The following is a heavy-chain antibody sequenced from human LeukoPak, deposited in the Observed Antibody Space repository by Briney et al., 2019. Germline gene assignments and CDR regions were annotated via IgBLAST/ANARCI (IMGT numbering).Heavy chain of an antibody. CDR1: GFTFSSYG. CDR3: AKRGSPTTATYPDY. Sequence: GGSLRLSCAASGFTFSSYGMHWVRQAPGKGLEWVAFISYDGSNKYYADSVKGRFTISRDNSKNTVNLQMNSLRAEDTAVYYCAKRGSPTTATYPDYWGQGTLVTVSS. CDR2: ISYDGSNK. D-gene: IGHD4-17*01. J-gene: IGHJ4*02. V-gene: IGHV3-30*18.